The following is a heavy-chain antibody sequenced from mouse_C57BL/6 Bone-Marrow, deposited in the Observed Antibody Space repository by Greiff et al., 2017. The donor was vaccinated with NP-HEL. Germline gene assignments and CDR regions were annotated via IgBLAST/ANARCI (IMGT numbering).Heavy chain of an antibody. V-gene: IGHV1-80*01. Sequence: QVQLQQSGPELVQPGASVKITCKVSGYSFSSYWMNWVRQRPGKGLEWIGLIYPGDGDTNYNGQFKGKATPTADNTSSTAVMLHSSLTSEDAAVYCCARGGLRRGVWFACWGNGILVTVAA. D-gene: IGHD2-4*01. J-gene: IGHJ3*01. CDR3: ARGGLRRGVWFAC. CDR2: IYPGDGDT. CDR1: GYSFSSYW.